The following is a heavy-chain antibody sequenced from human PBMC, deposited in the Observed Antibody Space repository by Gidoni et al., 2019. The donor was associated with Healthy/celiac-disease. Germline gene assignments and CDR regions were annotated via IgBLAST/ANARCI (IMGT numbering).Heavy chain of an antibody. V-gene: IGHV3-30-3*01. Sequence: QVQLVESGGGVVQPGRSLRLSCAASGFTFSSYAMHWVRQAPGKGLEWVAVISYDGSNKYYADSVKGRFTISRDNSKNTLYLQMNSLRAEDTAVYYCARDSGCYGIDYWGQGTLVTVSS. CDR3: ARDSGCYGIDY. CDR1: GFTFSSYA. D-gene: IGHD1-26*01. CDR2: ISYDGSNK. J-gene: IGHJ4*02.